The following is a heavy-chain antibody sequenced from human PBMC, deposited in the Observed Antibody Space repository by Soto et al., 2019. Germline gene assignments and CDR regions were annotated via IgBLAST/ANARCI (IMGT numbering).Heavy chain of an antibody. J-gene: IGHJ4*02. Sequence: QVQLQQWGAGLLKPSETLSLTCAVYGGSFSGYYWSWIRQPPGKGLEWIGEINHSGSTNYNPSLKXRXXISVDTSKHQFSLKLSSVTAAATAVYYCARLPRGYWGQGTLVTVSS. CDR1: GGSFSGYY. CDR2: INHSGST. CDR3: ARLPRGY. V-gene: IGHV4-34*01. D-gene: IGHD5-18*01.